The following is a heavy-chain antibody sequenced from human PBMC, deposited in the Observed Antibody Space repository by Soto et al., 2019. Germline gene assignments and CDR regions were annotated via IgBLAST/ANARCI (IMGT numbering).Heavy chain of an antibody. CDR2: INQDGSER. CDR1: GFTFSTYW. D-gene: IGHD3-22*01. J-gene: IGHJ6*02. CDR3: ARFYYDSSGYLPSPYYYYYGMDV. V-gene: IGHV3-7*01. Sequence: PGGSLRLSCAASGFTFSTYWMNWVRQAPGKGLEWVANINQDGSERYYVDSVKGRFITSRDNAKNSLYLQMNSLRAEDTAVYYCARFYYDSSGYLPSPYYYYYGMDVWGQGTTVTVSS.